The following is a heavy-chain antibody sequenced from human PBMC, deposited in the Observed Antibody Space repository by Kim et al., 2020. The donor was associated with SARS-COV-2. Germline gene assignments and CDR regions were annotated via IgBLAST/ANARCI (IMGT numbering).Heavy chain of an antibody. J-gene: IGHJ4*01. CDR1: GYAFSDYS. Sequence: ASVKVSCKASGYAFSDYSIHWVRQAPGQGLEWMGWINPNTGDAHYAQKFQGWVTITRDTSISTAYMEVTSLKSDDTPVYYCARDLGGFDSSGYFYDWGQGALVTVSS. CDR2: INPNTGDA. V-gene: IGHV1-2*04. CDR3: ARDLGGFDSSGYFYD. D-gene: IGHD6-25*01.